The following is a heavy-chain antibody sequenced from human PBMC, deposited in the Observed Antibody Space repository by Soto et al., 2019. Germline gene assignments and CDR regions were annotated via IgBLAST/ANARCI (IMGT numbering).Heavy chain of an antibody. CDR3: ARASSLIRIGYFDY. V-gene: IGHV1-69*02. CDR1: GGTFSSYT. D-gene: IGHD3-16*01. CDR2: IIPILGIA. J-gene: IGHJ4*02. Sequence: ASVKVSCKASGGTFSSYTISWVRQAPGQGLEWMGRIIPILGIANYAQKFQGRVTITADKSTSTAYMELSSLRSKDTAVYYCARASSLIRIGYFDYWGQGTLVTVSS.